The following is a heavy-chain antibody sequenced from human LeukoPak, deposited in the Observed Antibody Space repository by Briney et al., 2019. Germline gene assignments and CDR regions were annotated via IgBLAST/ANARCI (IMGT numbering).Heavy chain of an antibody. D-gene: IGHD3-16*02. CDR1: GFTFTSSA. CDR3: AADNGNYYYYGMDV. CDR2: IVVGSGNT. J-gene: IGHJ6*02. Sequence: SVKVSCKASGFTFTSSAMQWVRQARGQRLEWIGWIVVGSGNTNYAQKFQERVTITRDMSTSAAYMELSSLRSEDTAVYYCAADNGNYYYYGMDVWGQGTTVTVSS. V-gene: IGHV1-58*02.